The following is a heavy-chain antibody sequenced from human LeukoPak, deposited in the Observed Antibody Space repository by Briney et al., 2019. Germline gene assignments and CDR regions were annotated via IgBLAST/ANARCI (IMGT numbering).Heavy chain of an antibody. CDR3: ANQDVVVIGYGLDY. CDR2: IYYSGST. CDR1: GVPITSGGYY. V-gene: IGHV4-31*03. J-gene: IGHJ4*02. Sequence: SETLSLTCTVSGVPITSGGYYWSWIRQHPGKGLEWLGYIYYSGSTYYNPSLKSRLTISLDTSKNHFSLRLTSVTAADTAVYYCANQDVVVIGYGLDYWGQGTLVTVSS. D-gene: IGHD2-21*01.